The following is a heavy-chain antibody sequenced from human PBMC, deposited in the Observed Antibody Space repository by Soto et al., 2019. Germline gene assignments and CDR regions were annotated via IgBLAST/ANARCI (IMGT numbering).Heavy chain of an antibody. Sequence: QVQLVQSGAEVKKPGSSVKVSCKASGGTFSSYAISWVRQAPGQGLEWMGGINPIFGTANYAQKFQGRVTMSADESTSTACMELSSLRSEDTAVYYCASQRGHTTLPYLQYNWFDPWGQGTLVTVSS. CDR2: INPIFGTA. CDR1: GGTFSSYA. CDR3: ASQRGHTTLPYLQYNWFDP. V-gene: IGHV1-69*01. D-gene: IGHD2-2*01. J-gene: IGHJ5*02.